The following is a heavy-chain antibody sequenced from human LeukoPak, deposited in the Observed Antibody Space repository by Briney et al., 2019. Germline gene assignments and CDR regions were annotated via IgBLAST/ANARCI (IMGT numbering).Heavy chain of an antibody. CDR2: IYYSGST. CDR1: GGSISSYY. J-gene: IGHJ6*02. Sequence: SETLSLTCTVSGGSISSYYWSWIRQPPGKGLEWIGYIYYSGSTNYNPSLKSRVTMSVDTSKNQFSLKLSSVTAADTALYYCARVRDYYYGMDVWGQGTTVTVSS. V-gene: IGHV4-59*01. CDR3: ARVRDYYYGMDV.